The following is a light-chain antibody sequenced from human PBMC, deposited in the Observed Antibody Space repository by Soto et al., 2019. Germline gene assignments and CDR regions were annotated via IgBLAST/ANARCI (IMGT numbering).Light chain of an antibody. J-gene: IGLJ2*01. CDR3: SSYAGSYTVV. V-gene: IGLV1-40*01. CDR2: GNS. CDR1: SSNIGAGYD. Sequence: QSVLTQPPSVSGAPGQRVTISCTGSSSNIGAGYDVHWYLHLPGTAPKLLIFGNSHRPSGVPDRFSASKSGTSASLAITGLQTEDEADYYCSSYAGSYTVVFGGGTKLTVL.